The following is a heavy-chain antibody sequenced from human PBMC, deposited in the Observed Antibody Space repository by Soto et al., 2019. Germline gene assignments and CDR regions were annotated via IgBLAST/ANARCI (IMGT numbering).Heavy chain of an antibody. CDR3: AIESEDLTSNFDY. V-gene: IGHV3-21*01. CDR2: ISSTTNYI. CDR1: GFTFTRYS. Sequence: EVQLVESGGGLVKPGGSLRLSCAASGFTFTRYSMNWVRQAPGKGLEWVSSISSTTNYIYYADSMKGRFTVSRDNAKNSVYLEMSSLSAEDTAVYYCAIESEDLTSNFDYWGQGTLVTVSS. J-gene: IGHJ4*02.